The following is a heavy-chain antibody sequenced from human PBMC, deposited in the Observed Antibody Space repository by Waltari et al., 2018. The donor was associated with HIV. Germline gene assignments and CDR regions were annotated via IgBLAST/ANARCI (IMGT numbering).Heavy chain of an antibody. J-gene: IGHJ4*02. CDR2: ISSVGSYI. Sequence: MNWVRQAPGKVLEWVSSISSVGSYIYYPDSFKGRFTISRDNAKNSLYLQMNSLRAEVTAVYYCAGGGYDYAWGTYRPFDYWGQGTLVTVSS. CDR3: AGGGYDYAWGTYRPFDY. D-gene: IGHD3-16*02. V-gene: IGHV3-21*03.